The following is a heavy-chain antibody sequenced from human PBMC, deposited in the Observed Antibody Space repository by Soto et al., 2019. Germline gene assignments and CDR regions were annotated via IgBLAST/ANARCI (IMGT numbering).Heavy chain of an antibody. V-gene: IGHV4-31*03. D-gene: IGHD2-2*01. CDR3: ARGGVVPADDAFGV. J-gene: IGHJ3*01. Sequence: PSETLSLTCTVSGGSISSGGYYWSWIRQHPGKGLEWIGYIYYNGITYYNPSLKSRVIISVDTSKNQFSLSLNSVTAADTAVYYCARGGVVPADDAFGVWGQGTMVTVS. CDR2: IYYNGIT. CDR1: GGSISSGGYY.